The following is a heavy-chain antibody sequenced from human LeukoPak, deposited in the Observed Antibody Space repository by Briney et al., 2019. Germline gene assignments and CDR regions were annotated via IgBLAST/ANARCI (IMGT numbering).Heavy chain of an antibody. CDR2: IYHNGNT. D-gene: IGHD1-26*01. CDR3: ASPSGRQYADALDI. V-gene: IGHV4-4*02. J-gene: IGHJ3*02. CDR1: GASIRSTHW. Sequence: SGTLSLTCGVSGASIRSTHWWTWVRQPPGKGLEWIGEIYHNGNTEYNPSLSSRLLISVDKSKNQFSLKLTSVTAADTAMYYCASPSGRQYADALDIWGQGRMVIVSS.